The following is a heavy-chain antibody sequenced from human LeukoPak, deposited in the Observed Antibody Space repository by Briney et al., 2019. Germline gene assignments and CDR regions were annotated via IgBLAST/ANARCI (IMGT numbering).Heavy chain of an antibody. CDR1: GFTFSDYY. Sequence: AGGSLRLSCAASGFTFSDYYMSWIRQAPGKGLEWVSYISSSGSTIYYADSVKGRFTISRDNAKNSLYLQMNSLRAEDTAVYYCVRGHAGGWYLVVDQTNAFDIWGQGTMVTVSS. V-gene: IGHV3-11*01. D-gene: IGHD6-19*01. CDR2: ISSSGSTI. J-gene: IGHJ3*02. CDR3: VRGHAGGWYLVVDQTNAFDI.